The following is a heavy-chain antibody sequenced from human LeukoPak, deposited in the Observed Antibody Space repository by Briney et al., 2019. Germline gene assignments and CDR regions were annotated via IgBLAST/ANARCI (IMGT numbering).Heavy chain of an antibody. J-gene: IGHJ3*02. CDR3: AKDIFTLLRGAFDI. Sequence: GGSLRLSCAASGFTFDDYAMHWVRQAPGKGLEWVSGISWNSGSIGYADSVKGRFTISRDNAKNSLYLQMNSLRAEDTALYYCAKDIFTLLRGAFDIWGQGTMVAVSS. CDR1: GFTFDDYA. D-gene: IGHD3-10*01. V-gene: IGHV3-9*01. CDR2: ISWNSGSI.